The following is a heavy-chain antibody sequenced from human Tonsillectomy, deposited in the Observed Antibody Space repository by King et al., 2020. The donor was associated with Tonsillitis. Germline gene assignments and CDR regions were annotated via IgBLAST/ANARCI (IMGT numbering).Heavy chain of an antibody. J-gene: IGHJ4*02. D-gene: IGHD4-17*01. CDR2: IYYSGST. Sequence: QLQESGPGLVKPSETLSLTCTVSGGSISSSSYYWGWIRQPPGKGLEWIGSIYYSGSTYYNPSLKSRVTISVDTSKNQFSLKLSSVTAADTAVYYCTRLWGSTVTTFSDYWGQGTLVTVSS. CDR1: GGSISSSSYY. V-gene: IGHV4-39*07. CDR3: TRLWGSTVTTFSDY.